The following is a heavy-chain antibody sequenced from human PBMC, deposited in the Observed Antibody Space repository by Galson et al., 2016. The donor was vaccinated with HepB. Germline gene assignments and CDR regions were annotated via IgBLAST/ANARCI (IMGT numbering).Heavy chain of an antibody. D-gene: IGHD6-13*01. CDR2: INAGHGNT. J-gene: IGHJ5*02. Sequence: SVKVSCKASGYTFTSYAMYWVRQAPGQRLEWMGWINAGHGNTKYSQKFQGRVTITRDTSASTGYMELSSLRSEDSAVYYCLRAAAPHWFDPWGQGTLVTVSS. CDR3: LRAAAPHWFDP. CDR1: GYTFTSYA. V-gene: IGHV1-3*01.